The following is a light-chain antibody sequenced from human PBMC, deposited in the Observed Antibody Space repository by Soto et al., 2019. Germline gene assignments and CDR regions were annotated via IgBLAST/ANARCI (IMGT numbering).Light chain of an antibody. CDR3: SSYAGSNNAYV. Sequence: QSALTQPPSASESPGQSVTISCTGTSSDVGTYNYVSWYQQHPGKAPKLMIYEVSKRPSGVPDRFSGSKSGNTASLTVSGLQAEDEADYYCSSYAGSNNAYVFGSGTKLTVL. CDR2: EVS. CDR1: SSDVGTYNY. V-gene: IGLV2-8*01. J-gene: IGLJ1*01.